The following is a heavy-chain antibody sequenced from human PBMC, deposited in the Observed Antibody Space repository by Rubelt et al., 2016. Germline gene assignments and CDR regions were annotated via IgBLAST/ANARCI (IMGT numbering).Heavy chain of an antibody. CDR3: ARGLAGAAAAPRRLWFDP. D-gene: IGHD6-13*01. CDR2: INHSGST. Sequence: QVQLQQWGAGLLKPSETLSLTCAVYGGSFSGYYWSWIRQPPGKGLEWIGEINHSGSTNYNPSLKSRVTIHSNTSKNHSSLKLTSVTAAYTAVYYCARGLAGAAAAPRRLWFDPWGQGTLVTVSS. V-gene: IGHV4-34*01. CDR1: GGSFSGYY. J-gene: IGHJ5*02.